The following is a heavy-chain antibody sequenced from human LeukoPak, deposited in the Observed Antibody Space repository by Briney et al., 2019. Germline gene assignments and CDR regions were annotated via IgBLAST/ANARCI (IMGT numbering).Heavy chain of an antibody. V-gene: IGHV4-38-2*02. J-gene: IGHJ5*02. Sequence: PSETLSLTCTVSGYSISSGYYWGWIRQPPGKGLEWIGSIYHSGSTNYNPSLKSRVTMSVDTSKNQFSLKLSSVTAADTAVYYCARDKVISGWFDPWGQGTLVTVSS. CDR2: IYHSGST. CDR3: ARDKVISGWFDP. D-gene: IGHD6-19*01. CDR1: GYSISSGYY.